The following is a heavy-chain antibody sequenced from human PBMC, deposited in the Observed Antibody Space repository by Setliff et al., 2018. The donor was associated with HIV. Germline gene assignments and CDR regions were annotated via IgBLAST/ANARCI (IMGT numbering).Heavy chain of an antibody. CDR3: ASLMYYYGSGSYKVFDY. J-gene: IGHJ4*02. D-gene: IGHD3-10*01. CDR2: IYYSGST. CDR1: GGSISSGGYY. Sequence: SETLSLTCTVSGGSISSGGYYWSWIRQHPGKGLAWIGYIYYSGSTYYNPSLKSRVTISVDTSKNQFSLMLSSVTAADTAVYYCASLMYYYGSGSYKVFDYWGQGTLVTVSS. V-gene: IGHV4-31*03.